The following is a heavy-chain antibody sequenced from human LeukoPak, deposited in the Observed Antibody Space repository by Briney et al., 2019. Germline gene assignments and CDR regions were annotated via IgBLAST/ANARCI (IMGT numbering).Heavy chain of an antibody. J-gene: IGHJ3*02. Sequence: GESLKISCKGSGYSLTSYWIGWVRQMPGQGLEWMGIIYPGDSDTRCSPSFQGQVTISADKAISTAYLQWSSLKASDTAMYYCARHRIVGATHDAFHIWGQGTMVTVSS. D-gene: IGHD1-26*01. V-gene: IGHV5-51*01. CDR3: ARHRIVGATHDAFHI. CDR2: IYPGDSDT. CDR1: GYSLTSYW.